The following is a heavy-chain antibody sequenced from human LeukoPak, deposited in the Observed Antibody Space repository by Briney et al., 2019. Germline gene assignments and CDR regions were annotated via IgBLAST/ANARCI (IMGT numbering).Heavy chain of an antibody. D-gene: IGHD5-12*01. CDR1: GGSISSGVYY. V-gene: IGHV4-31*03. J-gene: IGHJ5*02. Sequence: SQTLSLTCTVSGGSISSGVYYWSWVRQHPGQGLAWIGYTAYSGSTYYNPSLKSRLTISVDTSKNQFSLNLSSVTAADTAMYYCARATTGGNWFDVWGQGTLVTVSS. CDR2: TAYSGST. CDR3: ARATTGGNWFDV.